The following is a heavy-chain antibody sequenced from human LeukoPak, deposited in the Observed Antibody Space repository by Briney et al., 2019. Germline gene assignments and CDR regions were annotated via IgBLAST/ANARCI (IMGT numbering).Heavy chain of an antibody. CDR1: GFTFSTYA. CDR3: AKLPDDYGDYGYNY. CDR2: ISGSGGST. J-gene: IGHJ4*02. V-gene: IGHV3-23*01. Sequence: GGSLRLSCAASGFTFSTYAMTWVRQAPGKGLEWVSGISGSGGSTYYADSVKGRFTISRDNSKNTLFLQINSLRAEDTAVYYCAKLPDDYGDYGYNYWGQGTLVTVSS. D-gene: IGHD4-17*01.